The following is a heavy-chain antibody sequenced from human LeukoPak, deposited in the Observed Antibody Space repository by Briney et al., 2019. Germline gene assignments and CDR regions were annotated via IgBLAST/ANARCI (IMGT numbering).Heavy chain of an antibody. Sequence: GGSLRLSCAASGFTFSSYGMHWVRQAPGKGLEWVAFIRYDGSNKYYADSVKGRFTISRDNSKNTLYLQMNSLRAEDTAVHYCARDHDYYDSSGPAYWGQGTLVTVSS. V-gene: IGHV3-30*02. CDR2: IRYDGSNK. D-gene: IGHD3-22*01. CDR3: ARDHDYYDSSGPAY. J-gene: IGHJ4*02. CDR1: GFTFSSYG.